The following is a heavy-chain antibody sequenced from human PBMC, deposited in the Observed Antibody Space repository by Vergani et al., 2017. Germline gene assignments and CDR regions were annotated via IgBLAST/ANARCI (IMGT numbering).Heavy chain of an antibody. CDR3: AALRITMVRGVMTSYYYYGMDV. CDR1: GGSFSGYY. V-gene: IGHV4-34*01. J-gene: IGHJ6*02. Sequence: QVQLQQWGAGLLKPSETLSLTCAVYGGSFSGYYWSWNRQPPGKGLEWIGEINHSGSTNYNPSLKSRVTISVDTSKNQFSLKLSSVTAADTAVYYCAALRITMVRGVMTSYYYYGMDVWGQGTTVTVSS. CDR2: INHSGST. D-gene: IGHD3-10*01.